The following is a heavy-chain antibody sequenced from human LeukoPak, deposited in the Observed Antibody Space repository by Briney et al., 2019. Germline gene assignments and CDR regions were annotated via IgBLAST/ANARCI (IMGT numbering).Heavy chain of an antibody. D-gene: IGHD2-15*01. Sequence: SETLSLTCTVSGGSISSSSYCWSWIRQPPGKGLEWIGYIYYSGTTNYNPSLKSRVTISVDTSKNQFSLKLSSVTAADTAVYYCARDSRIADAFDIWGQGTMVTVSS. CDR2: IYYSGTT. J-gene: IGHJ3*02. CDR1: GGSISSSSYC. CDR3: ARDSRIADAFDI. V-gene: IGHV4-61*01.